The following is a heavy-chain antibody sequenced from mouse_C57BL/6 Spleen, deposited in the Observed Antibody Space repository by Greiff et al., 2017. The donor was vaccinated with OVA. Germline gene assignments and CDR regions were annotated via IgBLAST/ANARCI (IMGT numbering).Heavy chain of an antibody. V-gene: IGHV1-53*01. J-gene: IGHJ1*03. CDR2: INPSNGGT. CDR3: ARDPYSKSRYWYFDV. Sequence: QVQLQQPGTELVKPGASVKLSCKASGYTFTSYWMHWVKQRPGQGLEWIGNINPSNGGTNYNEKFKSKATLTVDKSSSTAYMQLSSLTSEDSAVYYCARDPYSKSRYWYFDVWGTGTTVTVSS. D-gene: IGHD2-5*01. CDR1: GYTFTSYW.